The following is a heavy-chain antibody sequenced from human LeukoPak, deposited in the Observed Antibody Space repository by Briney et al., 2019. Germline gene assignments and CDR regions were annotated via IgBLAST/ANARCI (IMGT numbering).Heavy chain of an antibody. CDR2: IYYSGST. J-gene: IGHJ4*02. V-gene: IGHV4-59*01. CDR1: GGSISSYY. Sequence: SETLSLTCTVSGGSISSYYWSWIRQPPGKGLEWIGYIYYSGSTNYNPSLKSRVTISEDTSKNQFSLKLSSVTAADTAVYYCASFSPYSYGYGNFDYWGQGTLVTVSS. D-gene: IGHD5-18*01. CDR3: ASFSPYSYGYGNFDY.